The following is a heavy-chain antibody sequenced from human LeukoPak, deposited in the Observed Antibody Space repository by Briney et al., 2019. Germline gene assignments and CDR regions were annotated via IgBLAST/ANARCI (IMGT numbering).Heavy chain of an antibody. CDR3: ARAYSSSWYFNWFDP. Sequence: SETLSLTCTVSGYSISSGYYWGWIRQPPGKGLEWIGNIYPSGTTYYNPSLKTRVTISVDTSKNQFSLKLSSMTAADTAVYFCARAYSSSWYFNWFDPWGQGTLVTVSS. CDR1: GYSISSGYY. J-gene: IGHJ5*02. V-gene: IGHV4-38-2*02. CDR2: IYPSGTT. D-gene: IGHD6-13*01.